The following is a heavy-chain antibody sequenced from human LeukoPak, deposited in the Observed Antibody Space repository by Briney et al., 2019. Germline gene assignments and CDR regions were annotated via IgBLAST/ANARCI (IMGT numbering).Heavy chain of an antibody. D-gene: IGHD3-10*01. CDR3: ARDPRESISTMVRGVIDDY. V-gene: IGHV1-69*04. Sequence: SGKVSCKASGGTFSSYAISWVRQAPGQGLEWMGRIIPILGLANYAQKFQGRVTITADKSTSTAYMELSSLRSEDTAVYYCARDPRESISTMVRGVIDDYWGQGTLVTVSS. CDR2: IIPILGLA. J-gene: IGHJ4*02. CDR1: GGTFSSYA.